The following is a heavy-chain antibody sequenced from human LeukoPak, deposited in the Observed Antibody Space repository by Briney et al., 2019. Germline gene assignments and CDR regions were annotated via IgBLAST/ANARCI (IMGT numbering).Heavy chain of an antibody. Sequence: EASVRVSCKASGYTFTSYAMHWVRQAPGQRLEWMGWINAGNGNTKYSQKFRGRVTITRDTSASTAYMELSSLRSEDTAVYYCARGSGSYRPLFDYWGQGTLVTVSS. J-gene: IGHJ4*02. CDR1: GYTFTSYA. D-gene: IGHD1-26*01. V-gene: IGHV1-3*01. CDR3: ARGSGSYRPLFDY. CDR2: INAGNGNT.